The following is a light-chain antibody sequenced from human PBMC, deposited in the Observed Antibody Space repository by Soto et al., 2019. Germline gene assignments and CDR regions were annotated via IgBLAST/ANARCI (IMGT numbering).Light chain of an antibody. J-gene: IGKJ4*01. V-gene: IGKV1-39*01. CDR3: QQSDSTPT. CDR2: DAS. Sequence: DIQMTQPPSSLSASVGDRVNITCRASRSISTFLNWYQHKPGTAPNLLIYDASRLQSGVPSRFSGSASGTDFTLTIGSLQPEDVATSYCQQSDSTPTFGGGTKVEI. CDR1: RSISTF.